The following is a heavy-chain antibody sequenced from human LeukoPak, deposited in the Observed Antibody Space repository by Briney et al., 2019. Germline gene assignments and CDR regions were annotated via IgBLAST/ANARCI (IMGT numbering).Heavy chain of an antibody. V-gene: IGHV1-69*05. J-gene: IGHJ5*02. CDR2: IIPIFGTA. CDR1: GGTFSSYA. CDR3: ARARFLEWLLGPLGWFDP. D-gene: IGHD3-3*01. Sequence: SVKVSCKASGGTFSSYAISWVRQAPGQGLEWMGGIIPIFGTANYAQKFQGRVTITTDESTSTAYMELSSLRSEDTAVYYCARARFLEWLLGPLGWFDPWGQGTLVTVSS.